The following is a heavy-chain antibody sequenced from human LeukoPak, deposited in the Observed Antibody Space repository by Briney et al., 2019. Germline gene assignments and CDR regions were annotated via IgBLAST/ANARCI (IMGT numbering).Heavy chain of an antibody. CDR3: ARGSDYDFWSAYY. D-gene: IGHD3-3*01. Sequence: SETLSLTCTVSGGSLSSYYWSWIRQPPGKGLEWIGYVYYSGSTNYNPSPRSRVTISVDTSKNQFSLELSSVTAADTAVYYCARGSDYDFWSAYYWGQGTLVTVSS. CDR2: VYYSGST. CDR1: GGSLSSYY. J-gene: IGHJ4*02. V-gene: IGHV4-59*01.